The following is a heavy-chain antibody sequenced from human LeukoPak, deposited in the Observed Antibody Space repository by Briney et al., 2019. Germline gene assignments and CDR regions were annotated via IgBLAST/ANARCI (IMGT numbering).Heavy chain of an antibody. Sequence: ASVKVSCKASGYTFTSYDINWVRQATGQGLEWMGWMNPNSGNTGYAQKFQGRVTITRNTSISTAYMELSSLRSEDTAVYYCARGYPVVTGAFDIWGQGTMVTVSS. V-gene: IGHV1-8*03. CDR3: ARGYPVVTGAFDI. CDR1: GYTFTSYD. CDR2: MNPNSGNT. D-gene: IGHD4-23*01. J-gene: IGHJ3*02.